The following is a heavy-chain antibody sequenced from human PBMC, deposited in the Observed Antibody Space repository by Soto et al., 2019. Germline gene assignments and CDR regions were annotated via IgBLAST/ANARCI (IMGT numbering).Heavy chain of an antibody. CDR1: GGSISNSNW. V-gene: IGHV4-4*02. Sequence: SETLSLTCGVFGGSISNSNWWTWVRQPPGKGLEWIGEIYHTGSTNYNSSLMSRVTISLDKPNNQFSLKLSSVTAADTAVYYCAHRPIVGAAIWGQGTLVTVS. J-gene: IGHJ4*02. CDR3: AHRPIVGAAI. CDR2: IYHTGST. D-gene: IGHD1-26*01.